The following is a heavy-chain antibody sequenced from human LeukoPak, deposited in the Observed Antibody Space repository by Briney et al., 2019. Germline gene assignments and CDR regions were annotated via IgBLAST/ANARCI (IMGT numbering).Heavy chain of an antibody. CDR2: IYYSGST. J-gene: IGHJ5*02. D-gene: IGHD3/OR15-3a*01. Sequence: PSETLSLTCTVSGGSVSSGSYYWSWIRQPPGKGLEWIGYIYYSGSTNYNPSLKSRVTISVDTSKNQFSLKLSSVTAADTAVYYCATRQDWSPPFDPWGQGTLVTVSS. CDR3: ATRQDWSPPFDP. V-gene: IGHV4-61*01. CDR1: GGSVSSGSYY.